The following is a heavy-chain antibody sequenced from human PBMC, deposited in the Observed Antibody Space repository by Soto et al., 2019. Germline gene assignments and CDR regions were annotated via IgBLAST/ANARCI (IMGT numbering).Heavy chain of an antibody. CDR3: ARGYGDPLYYYGMDV. CDR2: INPSGGST. V-gene: IGHV1-46*03. D-gene: IGHD4-17*01. J-gene: IGHJ6*02. CDR1: GYTFTSYY. Sequence: QVQLVQSGAEVKKPGASVKVSCKASGYTFTSYYMHWVRQAPGQGLEWMGIINPSGGSTSYAQKFQGRVTMTRDTSTSTVYMELSSLRSEDTAVYYCARGYGDPLYYYGMDVWGQGTTVTVSS.